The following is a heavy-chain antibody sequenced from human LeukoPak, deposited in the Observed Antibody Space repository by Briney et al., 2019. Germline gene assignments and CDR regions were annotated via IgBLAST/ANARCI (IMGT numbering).Heavy chain of an antibody. CDR2: ISGSGGTA. D-gene: IGHD2/OR15-2a*01. CDR3: AREGPRGNSQFDY. Sequence: PGGSLRLSCAASGFTFSNYAMSWVRQAPGKGLEWVSAISGSGGTAYYTDSVKGRLTISRDNSKNTLYLQMNSLRAEDTAIYYCAREGPRGNSQFDYWGQGTLVTVSS. J-gene: IGHJ4*02. V-gene: IGHV3-23*01. CDR1: GFTFSNYA.